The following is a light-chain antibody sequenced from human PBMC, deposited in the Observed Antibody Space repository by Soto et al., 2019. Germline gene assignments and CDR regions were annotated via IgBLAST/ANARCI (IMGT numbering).Light chain of an antibody. Sequence: EIVMTQSPATLAVSPGERDTLSCLASQSARYNVAWYQQKPCQAPRLLLPGASTRASGVPPRFRGSGSGTAFTPAISSLQYEDVAIYLCHQFTGWPPSITFGQGTLLDIK. J-gene: IGKJ5*01. CDR2: GAS. V-gene: IGKV3-15*01. CDR3: HQFTGWPPSIT. CDR1: QSARYN.